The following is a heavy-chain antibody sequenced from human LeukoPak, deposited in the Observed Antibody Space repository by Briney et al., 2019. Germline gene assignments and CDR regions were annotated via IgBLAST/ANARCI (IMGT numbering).Heavy chain of an antibody. CDR3: ARGPYGSGSYY. CDR2: MYYTGTT. Sequence: PSETLSLACSVSGGSINSSSWSWIRQPPGKGLEWIAYMYYTGTTKYNPSLSSRVTISVDASKNQFSLKLTSVTAADTAVYFCARGPYGSGSYYWGQGTLVTVSS. J-gene: IGHJ4*02. V-gene: IGHV4-59*08. CDR1: GGSINSSS. D-gene: IGHD3-10*01.